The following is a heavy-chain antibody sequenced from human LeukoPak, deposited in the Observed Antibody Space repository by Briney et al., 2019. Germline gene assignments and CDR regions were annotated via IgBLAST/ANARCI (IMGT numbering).Heavy chain of an antibody. D-gene: IGHD6-6*01. J-gene: IGHJ4*02. V-gene: IGHV3-23*01. CDR3: ARGSSSASFFDY. Sequence: GGSLRLSCAASGFTVSSNYMSWVRQAPGKGLEWVSAISGSGGSTYYADSVKGRFTISRDNSRNTLYLQMNSLRAEDTAVYYCARGSSSASFFDYWGQGTLVTVSS. CDR1: GFTVSSNY. CDR2: ISGSGGST.